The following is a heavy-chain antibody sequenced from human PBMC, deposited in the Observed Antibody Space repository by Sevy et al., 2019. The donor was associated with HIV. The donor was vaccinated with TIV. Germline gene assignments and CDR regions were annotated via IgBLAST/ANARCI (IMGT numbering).Heavy chain of an antibody. CDR1: GFTFNKFA. D-gene: IGHD1-1*01. J-gene: IGHJ4*02. CDR3: AKERNNSPDKFDS. V-gene: IGHV3-23*01. CDR2: ISRKSLGT. Sequence: GGSLRLSCAASGFTFNKFAMSWVRQAPGKGLEWVSAISRKSLGTYYADPVKGRFGISGDDSEKMLYLQMNCLRGDDTAVYYCAKERNNSPDKFDSWGQGTLVTVSS.